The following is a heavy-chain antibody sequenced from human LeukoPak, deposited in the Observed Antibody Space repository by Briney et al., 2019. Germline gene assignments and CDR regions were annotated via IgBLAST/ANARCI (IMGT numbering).Heavy chain of an antibody. CDR2: INPNSGGT. J-gene: IGHJ4*02. V-gene: IGHV1-2*02. CDR1: GYTFTGYY. D-gene: IGHD6-19*01. CDR3: ARGPRRLIAVAGVSYFDY. Sequence: ASVTVSCTASGYTFTGYYMHWVRQAPGQGLEWMGWINPNSGGTNYAQTFQGRVTMTRDTSISTVYLDLNSLRSDDTAVYFCARGPRRLIAVAGVSYFDYWGQGTLVTVSS.